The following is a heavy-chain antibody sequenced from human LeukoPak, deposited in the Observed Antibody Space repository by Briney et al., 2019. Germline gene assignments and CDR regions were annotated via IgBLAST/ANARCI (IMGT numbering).Heavy chain of an antibody. Sequence: GGSLRLSCTASGFTFSFSNYWMHWVRQGPGKGLVWVSRINGDGSSTSYADSVKGRFTISRDNAKSTLHLQMNSLRAEDTAVYYCASVIGGYYPPVEGFDIWGQGAMVTVSS. D-gene: IGHD3-3*01. CDR1: GFTFSFSNYW. CDR2: INGDGSST. V-gene: IGHV3-74*01. CDR3: ASVIGGYYPPVEGFDI. J-gene: IGHJ3*02.